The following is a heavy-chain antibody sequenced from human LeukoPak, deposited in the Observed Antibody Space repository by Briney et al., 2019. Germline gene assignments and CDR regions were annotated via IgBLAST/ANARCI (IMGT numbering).Heavy chain of an antibody. V-gene: IGHV1-18*01. J-gene: IGHJ4*02. Sequence: ASVKVSCKASGGTFSSYAISWVRQAPGQGLEWMGWISAYSGNTNYAQKFQGRVTMTTDTSTSTAYMELRSLRSDDTAVYYCARYSSSWYVGYFDYWGQGTLVTVSS. CDR2: ISAYSGNT. CDR1: GGTFSSYA. CDR3: ARYSSSWYVGYFDY. D-gene: IGHD6-13*01.